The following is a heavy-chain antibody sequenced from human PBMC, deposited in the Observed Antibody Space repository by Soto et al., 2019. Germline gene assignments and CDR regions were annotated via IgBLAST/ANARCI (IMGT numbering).Heavy chain of an antibody. D-gene: IGHD3-22*01. CDR2: NIPIFGTA. CDR3: ARSRRPYYYDTMGGGADYYHYGMDD. CDR1: GGTFSSYA. V-gene: IGHV1-69*13. J-gene: IGHJ6*02. Sequence: AVKVSCKASGGTFSSYAISWVRQAPGQGLKWMGWNIPIFGTANYAQKFQGRVTTTADESTSTAYMELSSLRSEDTAVYYCARSRRPYYYDTMGGGADYYHYGMDDWGQGTPVTVSS.